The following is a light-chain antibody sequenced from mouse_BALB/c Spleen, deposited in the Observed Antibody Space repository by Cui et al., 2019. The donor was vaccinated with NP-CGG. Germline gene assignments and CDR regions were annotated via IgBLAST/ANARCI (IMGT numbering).Light chain of an antibody. CDR2: GTN. CDR3: ALWYSNHWV. CDR1: TGAVTTTNY. J-gene: IGLJ1*01. V-gene: IGLV1*01. Sequence: QPVVPQESAFTTSPGETVTLTCRSSTGAVTTTNYANWVQEKPDHLFTGLIGGTNNRAPGVPARFSGSLIGDKAALTITRAQTDDEAIYFCALWYSNHWVFGGGTKLTVL.